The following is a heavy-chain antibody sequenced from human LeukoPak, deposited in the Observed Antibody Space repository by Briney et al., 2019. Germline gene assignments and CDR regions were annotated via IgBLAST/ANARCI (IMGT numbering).Heavy chain of an antibody. D-gene: IGHD3-10*01. Sequence: GGSLRLSCAASGFTFSSYWMHWVRQAPGKGLVWVSRIDSDGSSTTYADSVKGRFTISRDNAKNTLYLQMNSLRAEDTAVYYCARDSYYGSGSYYNWGQGTLVTVSS. V-gene: IGHV3-74*01. J-gene: IGHJ4*02. CDR1: GFTFSSYW. CDR3: ARDSYYGSGSYYN. CDR2: IDSDGSST.